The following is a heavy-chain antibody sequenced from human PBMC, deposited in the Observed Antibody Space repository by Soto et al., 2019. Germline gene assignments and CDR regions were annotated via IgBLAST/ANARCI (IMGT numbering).Heavy chain of an antibody. Sequence: PSETVSLTCPVSGGSISSYSWSWIRQPPGKGLEWIGYIYYSGSTNYNPSLKSRVTISVDTSKNQFSLKLSSVTAADTAVYYCARDNSRGVGAPGYYYYYGMDVWGQGTTVTVSS. V-gene: IGHV4-59*01. J-gene: IGHJ6*02. CDR2: IYYSGST. CDR1: GGSISSYS. CDR3: ARDNSRGVGAPGYYYYYGMDV. D-gene: IGHD3-10*01.